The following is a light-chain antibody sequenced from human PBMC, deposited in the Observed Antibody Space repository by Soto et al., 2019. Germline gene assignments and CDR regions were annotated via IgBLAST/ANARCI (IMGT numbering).Light chain of an antibody. J-gene: IGLJ3*02. CDR2: GNS. CDR1: SSNIGAGYD. Sequence: QSVLTQPPSVSWAPGQRVTISCTGSSSNIGAGYDVHWYQQLPGTAPKLLIYGNSNRPSGVPDRFSGSKSGTSASLAITGLQAEDEADYYCQSYDSSLSGWVFGGGTKLDRP. CDR3: QSYDSSLSGWV. V-gene: IGLV1-40*01.